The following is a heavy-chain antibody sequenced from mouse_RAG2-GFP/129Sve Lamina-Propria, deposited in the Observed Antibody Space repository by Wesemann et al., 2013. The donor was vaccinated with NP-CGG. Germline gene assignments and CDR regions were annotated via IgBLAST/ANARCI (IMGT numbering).Heavy chain of an antibody. Sequence: QVQLQQSGAELMKPGASVKLSCKATGYTFTSYWMNWVKQRPGRGLEWIGRIHPSDSETHYNQKFKSKATLTVDKSSSTAYIQLSSLTSEDSAVYYCAREDYWYFDVWGTGTTVTVSS. CDR2: IHPSDSET. V-gene: IGHV1-74*01. CDR1: GYTFTSYW. J-gene: IGHJ1*03. CDR3: AREDYWYFDV.